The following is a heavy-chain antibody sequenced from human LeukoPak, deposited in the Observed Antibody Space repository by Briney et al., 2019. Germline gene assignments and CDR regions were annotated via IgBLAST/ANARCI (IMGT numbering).Heavy chain of an antibody. CDR3: ARDPRRFGELLYDY. Sequence: GASVKVSCKASGYTFTSYGISWVRQAPGQVLEWMGWISAYNGNTNYAQKLQGRVTMTTDTSTSTAYMELRSLRSDDTAVYYCARDPRRFGELLYDYWGQGTLVTVSS. CDR1: GYTFTSYG. V-gene: IGHV1-18*04. D-gene: IGHD3-10*01. J-gene: IGHJ4*02. CDR2: ISAYNGNT.